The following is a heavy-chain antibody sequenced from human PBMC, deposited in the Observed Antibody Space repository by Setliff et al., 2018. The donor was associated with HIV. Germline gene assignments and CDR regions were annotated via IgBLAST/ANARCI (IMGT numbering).Heavy chain of an antibody. V-gene: IGHV4-4*09. CDR2: IYTSWST. CDR3: ARLDCSSSSGFVDY. Sequence: SETLSLTCTVSGDSISTYCWTWIRQPPGKGLEWIGNIYTSWSTNYNPSLKSRVTISVDTSKNQFSLKLSAVTAADTAVYYCARLDCSSSSGFVDYWGQGTLVTVSS. D-gene: IGHD2-2*01. J-gene: IGHJ4*02. CDR1: GDSISTYC.